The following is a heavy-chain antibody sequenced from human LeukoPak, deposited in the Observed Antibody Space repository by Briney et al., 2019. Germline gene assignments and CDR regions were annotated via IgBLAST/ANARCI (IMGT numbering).Heavy chain of an antibody. V-gene: IGHV3-49*04. CDR3: TRDPPLYYYGMDV. J-gene: IGHJ6*02. Sequence: PGRSLRLSCTASGFTFGDYAMSWVRQAPGKGLEWVGFIRSKAYGGTTEYAASVKGRFTISRDDSKSIAYLQMNSLKTEDTAVYYCTRDPPLYYYGMDVWGQGTTVTASS. CDR2: IRSKAYGGTT. CDR1: GFTFGDYA.